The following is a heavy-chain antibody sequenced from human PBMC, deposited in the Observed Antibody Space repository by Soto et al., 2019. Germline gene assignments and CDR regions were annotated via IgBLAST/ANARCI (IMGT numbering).Heavy chain of an antibody. Sequence: VASVKVSCKASGGTFSSYAISWVRQAPGQGLEWMGGIIPIFVTANYAQKFQGRVTITADESTSTAYMELSSLRSEDTAVYYCARDGVVRGVGYYYYGMDVWGQGTTVTVSS. V-gene: IGHV1-69*13. J-gene: IGHJ6*02. D-gene: IGHD3-10*01. CDR2: IIPIFVTA. CDR3: ARDGVVRGVGYYYYGMDV. CDR1: GGTFSSYA.